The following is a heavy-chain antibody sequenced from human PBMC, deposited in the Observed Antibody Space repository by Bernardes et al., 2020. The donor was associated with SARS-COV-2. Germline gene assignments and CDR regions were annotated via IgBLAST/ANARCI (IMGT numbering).Heavy chain of an antibody. D-gene: IGHD6-13*01. J-gene: IGHJ3*02. Sequence: GGSLCLSCAASGFTFDDYAMHWVRQAPGKGLEWVSGISWNSGSIGYADSVKGRFTISRDNAKNSLYLQMNSLRAGDTAVYYCARGVRSSWYLYDAFDIWGQGTMVTVSS. CDR1: GFTFDDYA. CDR3: ARGVRSSWYLYDAFDI. V-gene: IGHV3-9*01. CDR2: ISWNSGSI.